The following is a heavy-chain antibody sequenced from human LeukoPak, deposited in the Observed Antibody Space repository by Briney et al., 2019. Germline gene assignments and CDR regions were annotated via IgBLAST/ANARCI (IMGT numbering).Heavy chain of an antibody. J-gene: IGHJ4*02. CDR3: ARQGQQLSTPFDY. V-gene: IGHV3-11*03. D-gene: IGHD6-13*01. Sequence: PGGSLRLSCAASGFTFSDYYMSWIRQAPGKGLEWVSYISSSSSYTNYADSVKGRFTISRDNAKNSLYLQMNSLRAEHTALYYCARQGQQLSTPFDYWGQGTLVTVSS. CDR1: GFTFSDYY. CDR2: ISSSSSYT.